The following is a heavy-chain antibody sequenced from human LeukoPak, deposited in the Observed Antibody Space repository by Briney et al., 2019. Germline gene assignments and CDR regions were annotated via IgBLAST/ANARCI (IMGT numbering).Heavy chain of an antibody. J-gene: IGHJ4*02. CDR1: GGSFSGYY. CDR2: INHSGST. D-gene: IGHD1-26*01. Sequence: SETLSLTCAVYGGSFSGYYWSWIRQPPGKGLEWIGEINHSGSTNYNPSLKSRVTISVDTSKNQFSLKLSSVTAADTAVYYCASRGELRQFDYWGQGTLVTVSS. CDR3: ASRGELRQFDY. V-gene: IGHV4-34*01.